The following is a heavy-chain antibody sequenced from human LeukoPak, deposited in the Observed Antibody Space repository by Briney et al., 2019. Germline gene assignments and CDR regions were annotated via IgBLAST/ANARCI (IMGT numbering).Heavy chain of an antibody. Sequence: ASVKVSCKASGYTFTSYDINWVRQATGQGLEWMGWMNPNSGNTGYAQKFQGRVTMTRNTSISTAYMELSSLRSEDTAVYYCARERYCSGGSCYSDAFDIWGQGTMVTVSS. CDR3: ARERYCSGGSCYSDAFDI. CDR1: GYTFTSYD. CDR2: MNPNSGNT. J-gene: IGHJ3*02. D-gene: IGHD2-15*01. V-gene: IGHV1-8*01.